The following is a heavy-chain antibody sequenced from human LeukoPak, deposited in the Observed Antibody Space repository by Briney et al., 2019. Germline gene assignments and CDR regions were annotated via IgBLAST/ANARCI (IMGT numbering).Heavy chain of an antibody. CDR3: ASRGHYDSSGYYYEMDY. CDR1: GFTFSSYE. V-gene: IGHV3-48*03. D-gene: IGHD3-22*01. Sequence: GGSLRLSCAASGFTFSSYEMNWVRQAPGKGLEWVSYISSSGSTIYYADSVKGRFTISRDNAKNSLYLQMNSLRAEDTAVYYCASRGHYDSSGYYYEMDYWGQGTLVTVSS. CDR2: ISSSGSTI. J-gene: IGHJ4*02.